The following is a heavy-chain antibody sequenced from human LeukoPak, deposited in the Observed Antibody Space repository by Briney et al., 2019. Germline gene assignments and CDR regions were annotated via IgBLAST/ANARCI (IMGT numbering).Heavy chain of an antibody. V-gene: IGHV3-21*01. J-gene: IGHJ4*02. CDR3: ARDRPTGASRLFVVQ. CDR1: GFIFSTYS. Sequence: GGSLRLSCAASGFIFSTYSMAWVRQAPGKGLEWVSSMSSGGTYIYYADSVRGRFTISRDNAKNSLSLVMKSLRAEDTAVYYCARDRPTGASRLFVVQWGQGTLVTVSS. D-gene: IGHD2-21*01. CDR2: MSSGGTYI.